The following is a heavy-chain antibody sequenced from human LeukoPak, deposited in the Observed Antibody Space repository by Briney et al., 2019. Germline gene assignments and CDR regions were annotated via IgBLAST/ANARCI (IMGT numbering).Heavy chain of an antibody. CDR3: ARDRITYYGSGSFSFYYYGMAV. V-gene: IGHV4-59*12. J-gene: IGHJ6*04. Sequence: SETLSLTCTVSGGSISSYYWSWIRQPPGKGLEWIGYIYYSGNTYYNPSLKSRVTISVDTSQSQFSLRLSSVTAADTAVYYCARDRITYYGSGSFSFYYYGMAVWGKGTTVTVSS. CDR1: GGSISSYY. CDR2: IYYSGNT. D-gene: IGHD3-10*01.